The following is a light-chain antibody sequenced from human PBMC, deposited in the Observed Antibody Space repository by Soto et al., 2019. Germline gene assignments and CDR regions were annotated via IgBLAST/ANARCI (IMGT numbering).Light chain of an antibody. CDR3: QQYGNSPT. CDR2: GTS. CDR1: QSVPSSS. V-gene: IGKV3-20*01. Sequence: EIVLRQSPGTLSLSPGERATVSCRASQSVPSSSLAWYQQKPGQGPRLLIYGTSRRATGIRDRFSGSGSGRDFTLTISRLELEDSAVYFCQQYGNSPTFGQGTKMQIK. J-gene: IGKJ2*01.